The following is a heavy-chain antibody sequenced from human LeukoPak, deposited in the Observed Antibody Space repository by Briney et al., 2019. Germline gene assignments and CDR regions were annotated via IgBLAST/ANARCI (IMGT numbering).Heavy chain of an antibody. D-gene: IGHD3-22*01. V-gene: IGHV1-46*01. CDR3: AKDGYYDSSGDPNWFDP. Sequence: ASVKVSCKASGYTFTSYYMHWVRQAPGQGLEWMGIINPSGGSTSYAQKFQGRVTMTRDMSTSTVYMELSSLRAEDTAVYFCAKDGYYDSSGDPNWFDPWGQGTLVTVSS. CDR2: INPSGGST. J-gene: IGHJ5*02. CDR1: GYTFTSYY.